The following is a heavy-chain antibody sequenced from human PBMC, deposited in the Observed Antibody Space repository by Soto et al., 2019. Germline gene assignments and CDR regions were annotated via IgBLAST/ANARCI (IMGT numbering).Heavy chain of an antibody. CDR2: INAGNGNT. J-gene: IGHJ4*02. Sequence: QVQLVQSGAEEKKPGASVKVSCKASGYTFTSYAMHWVRQAPGQRLEWMGWINAGNGNTKYSQKFQGRVTITRDTSASTAYMELSSLRSEDQAVYYCARSIVVVTALDYWGQGTRVTVSS. V-gene: IGHV1-3*05. CDR1: GYTFTSYA. D-gene: IGHD2-21*02. CDR3: ARSIVVVTALDY.